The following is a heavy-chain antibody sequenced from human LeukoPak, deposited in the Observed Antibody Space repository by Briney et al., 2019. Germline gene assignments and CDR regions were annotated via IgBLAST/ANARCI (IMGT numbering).Heavy chain of an antibody. V-gene: IGHV1-18*04. CDR3: ARRVAAAGTDAFDI. D-gene: IGHD6-13*01. CDR1: GYTFTSHY. CDR2: ISAYNGNT. J-gene: IGHJ3*02. Sequence: GASVKVSCKASGYTFTSHYMHWVRQAPGQGLEWMGWISAYNGNTNYAQKLQGRVTMTTDTSTSTAYMELRSLRSDDTAVYYCARRVAAAGTDAFDIWGQGTMVTVSS.